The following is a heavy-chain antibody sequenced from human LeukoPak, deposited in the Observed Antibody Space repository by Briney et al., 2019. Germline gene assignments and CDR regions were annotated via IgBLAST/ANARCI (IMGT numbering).Heavy chain of an antibody. D-gene: IGHD3-22*01. J-gene: IGHJ4*02. CDR2: IWFDGSNK. V-gene: IGHV3-33*06. CDR3: AKDRYYYDSSGYYYSFDY. Sequence: PGGSLRLSCAASGFTFSSHAIHWVRQAPGKGLEWVAVIWFDGSNKYYVDSVKGRFTISRDNSKNTLYLQMNSLRAEDTAVYYCAKDRYYYDSSGYYYSFDYWGQGTLVTVSS. CDR1: GFTFSSHA.